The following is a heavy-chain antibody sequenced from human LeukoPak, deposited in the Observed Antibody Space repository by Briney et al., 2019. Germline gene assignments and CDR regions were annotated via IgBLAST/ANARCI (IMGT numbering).Heavy chain of an antibody. CDR3: ARVGDWNDLVY. J-gene: IGHJ4*02. CDR2: IYYSGSTT. V-gene: IGHV4-59*01. D-gene: IGHD1-1*01. CDR1: GGSITNYW. Sequence: PSETLSLTCTVSGGSITNYWWSWIRQPPGRGLEWIGYIYYSGSTTNYNPSLRGRATISVDASKNQFSLRLRSVTAADTAVYYCARVGDWNDLVYWGQGTLVSASS.